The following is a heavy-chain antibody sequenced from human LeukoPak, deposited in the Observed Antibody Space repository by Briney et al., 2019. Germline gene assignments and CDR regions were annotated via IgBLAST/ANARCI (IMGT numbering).Heavy chain of an antibody. J-gene: IGHJ4*02. CDR2: IWYDGSNK. CDR1: GFTFSSYG. CDR3: ARDRDFWSVYYFDY. D-gene: IGHD3-3*01. Sequence: PGGSLRLSCAASGFTFSSYGMHWVRQAPGNGLEWVAVIWYDGSNKYYADSVKGRFTISRDNSKNTLYLQMNSLRAEDTAVYYCARDRDFWSVYYFDYWGQGTLVTVSS. V-gene: IGHV3-33*01.